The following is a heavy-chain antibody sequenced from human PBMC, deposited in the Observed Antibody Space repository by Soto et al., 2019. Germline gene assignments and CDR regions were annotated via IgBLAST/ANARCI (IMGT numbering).Heavy chain of an antibody. Sequence: PSETLSLTCAVYGGSFSGYYWSWIRQPPGKGLEWIGEVNHSGRTNYNPTLKSRVTISVDTSKNQLSLKLNSVTAADTAVYYCEKGHKGGYFDSGSFSSGGYWGQGTLVTVSS. CDR3: EKGHKGGYFDSGSFSSGGY. V-gene: IGHV4-34*01. D-gene: IGHD3-10*01. J-gene: IGHJ4*02. CDR2: VNHSGRT. CDR1: GGSFSGYY.